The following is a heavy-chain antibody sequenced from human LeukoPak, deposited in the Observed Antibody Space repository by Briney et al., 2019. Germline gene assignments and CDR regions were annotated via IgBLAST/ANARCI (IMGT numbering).Heavy chain of an antibody. CDR2: ISGSGGST. D-gene: IGHD3-10*01. Sequence: GGSLRLSCAASGLTFSSCAMSWVRQAPGKGLEWVSAISGSGGSTYYADSVKGRLTISRDNSKNTLHLQMNSLRVEDTAVYYCAKEIFGSGIFDYWGQGNLVTVSS. CDR3: AKEIFGSGIFDY. CDR1: GLTFSSCA. V-gene: IGHV3-23*01. J-gene: IGHJ4*02.